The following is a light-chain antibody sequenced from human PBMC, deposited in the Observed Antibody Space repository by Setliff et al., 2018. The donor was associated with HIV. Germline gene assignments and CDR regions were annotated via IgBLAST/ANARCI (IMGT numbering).Light chain of an antibody. Sequence: QSVLTQPPSASGSPGQSVTISCTGTSSDVGGYGYVSWYQQHPGKAPKLMIHEVNKRPSGVPDRFSGSKSDNTASLTVSGLQAEDEADYYCCSYGRGDIWIFGGGTKVTVL. J-gene: IGLJ2*01. CDR2: EVN. CDR1: SSDVGGYGY. CDR3: CSYGRGDIWI. V-gene: IGLV2-8*01.